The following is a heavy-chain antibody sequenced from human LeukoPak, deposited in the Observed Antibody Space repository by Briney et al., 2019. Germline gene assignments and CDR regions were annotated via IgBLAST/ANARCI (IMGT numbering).Heavy chain of an antibody. V-gene: IGHV3-30-3*01. D-gene: IGHD6-19*01. J-gene: IGHJ4*02. Sequence: GRSLRLSCAASGFTFSSYAMHWVRQAPGKGLEWVAVISYDGSNKYYADSVKGRFTISRDNSKNSLHLQMNSLRAEDTAVYYCARVGSGWYWDYWGQGTLVTVSS. CDR1: GFTFSSYA. CDR3: ARVGSGWYWDY. CDR2: ISYDGSNK.